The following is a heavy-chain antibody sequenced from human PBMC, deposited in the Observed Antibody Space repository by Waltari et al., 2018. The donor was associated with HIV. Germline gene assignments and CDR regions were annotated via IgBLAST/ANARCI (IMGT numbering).Heavy chain of an antibody. CDR2: IKEDGSEQ. J-gene: IGHJ4*02. CDR1: GSGFSGDW. Sequence: EVQLVESGGGLFQPEGSLRFPCAASGSGFSGDWMSWVGQAPGKGLEWVGKIKEDGSEQYYVDSVKGRFTISRDNSKNSLYLQMNSLRAEDTAVYYCARDFLKMDYWGQGTLVTVSS. CDR3: ARDFLKMDY. V-gene: IGHV3-7*01.